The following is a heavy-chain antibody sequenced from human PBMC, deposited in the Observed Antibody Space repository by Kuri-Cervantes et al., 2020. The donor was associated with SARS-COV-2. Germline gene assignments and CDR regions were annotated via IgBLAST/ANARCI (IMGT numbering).Heavy chain of an antibody. J-gene: IGHJ6*03. CDR1: GYSISSGYY. CDR2: IYHSGST. D-gene: IGHD2-2*01. V-gene: IGHV4-38-2*02. Sequence: SQTLSLTCAVSGYSISSGYYWGWIRQPPGKGLEWIGSIYHSGSTYYNPSLKSRVTISVDTSKNQLSLKLSSVTAADTAVYYCARDCSSTSCSGEQNMDVWGKGTTVTVSS. CDR3: ARDCSSTSCSGEQNMDV.